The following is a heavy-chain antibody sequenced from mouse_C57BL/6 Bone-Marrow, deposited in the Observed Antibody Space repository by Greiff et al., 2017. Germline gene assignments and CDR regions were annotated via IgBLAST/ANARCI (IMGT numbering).Heavy chain of an antibody. D-gene: IGHD1-1*01. CDR3: ASYYYGSSYEDY. Sequence: EVHLVESGGGLVKPGGSLKLSCAASGLTFSDYGMHWVRQAPEKGLEWVAYISSGSSTIYYADTVKGRFTISRDNAKNTLFLQMTSLRSEDTAMYYCASYYYGSSYEDYWGQGTTLTVAS. J-gene: IGHJ2*01. V-gene: IGHV5-17*01. CDR2: ISSGSSTI. CDR1: GLTFSDYG.